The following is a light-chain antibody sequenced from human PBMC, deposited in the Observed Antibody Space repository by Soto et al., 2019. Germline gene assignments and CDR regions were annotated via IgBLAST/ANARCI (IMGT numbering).Light chain of an antibody. CDR3: SSYTRSSTVI. CDR2: GVN. CDR1: SSDVGGYNY. Sequence: QSALTQPASVSGSPGQSITISCTGTSSDVGGYNYVSWYQQHPGKAPKLLIYGVNNRPSGVSNRFSGSKSGNTASLTISGLQAEDEADYDCSSYTRSSTVIFGGGTKLTVL. V-gene: IGLV2-14*01. J-gene: IGLJ2*01.